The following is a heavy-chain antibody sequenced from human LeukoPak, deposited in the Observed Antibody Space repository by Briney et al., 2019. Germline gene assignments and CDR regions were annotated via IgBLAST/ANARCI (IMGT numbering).Heavy chain of an antibody. CDR2: ISGSGGSK. J-gene: IGHJ4*02. Sequence: PGGSLRLSCAASGFTFSSYAMSWVRQAPGKGLEWVSAISGSGGSKYYADSVKGRFTISRDNSKNTLYLQMDSLRAEDTAVYYCAKDPAGITMVRGVNYFDYWGQGTLVTVSS. CDR3: AKDPAGITMVRGVNYFDY. V-gene: IGHV3-23*01. D-gene: IGHD3-10*01. CDR1: GFTFSSYA.